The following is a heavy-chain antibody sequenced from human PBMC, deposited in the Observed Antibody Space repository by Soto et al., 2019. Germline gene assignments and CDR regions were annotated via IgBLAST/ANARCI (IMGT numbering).Heavy chain of an antibody. V-gene: IGHV4-34*01. J-gene: IGHJ6*02. Sequence: QVQLQQWGAGLLKPSETLSLTCAVYGGSFSGYYWSWIRQPPGKGLEWIGEINHSGSTNYNPSLKSRVTISVDTSKNQFSLKLSSVTAADTAVYYCARGQGAAGSYYYYGMDVWGQGTTVTVSS. CDR2: INHSGST. CDR1: GGSFSGYY. CDR3: ARGQGAAGSYYYYGMDV. D-gene: IGHD6-13*01.